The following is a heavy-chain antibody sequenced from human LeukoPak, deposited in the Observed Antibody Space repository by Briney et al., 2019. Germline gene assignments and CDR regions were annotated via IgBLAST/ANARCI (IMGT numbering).Heavy chain of an antibody. CDR3: ARGEVHYYGSDY. CDR2: IYTSGST. Sequence: SETLSLTCTVSGGSISRYYWSWIRQPAGKGLEWIGRIYTSGSTNYNPSLKGRVTMSVDASKNQFSLKLNSVTAADTAVYYCARGEVHYYGSDYWGQGTLVTVSS. V-gene: IGHV4-4*07. CDR1: GGSISRYY. D-gene: IGHD3-10*01. J-gene: IGHJ4*02.